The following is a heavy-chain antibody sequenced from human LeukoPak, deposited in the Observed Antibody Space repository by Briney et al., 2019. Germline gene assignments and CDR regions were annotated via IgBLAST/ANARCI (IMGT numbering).Heavy chain of an antibody. Sequence: QPGRSLRLSCAASGLTFSSYGMHWVRQAPGKGLEWVAVIWYDGSNKYYADSVKGRFTISRDNSKNTLYLQMNSLRAEDTAVYYCARDTSDYGSYYYGMDVWGQGTTVTVSS. CDR1: GLTFSSYG. D-gene: IGHD4-17*01. V-gene: IGHV3-33*01. CDR2: IWYDGSNK. CDR3: ARDTSDYGSYYYGMDV. J-gene: IGHJ6*02.